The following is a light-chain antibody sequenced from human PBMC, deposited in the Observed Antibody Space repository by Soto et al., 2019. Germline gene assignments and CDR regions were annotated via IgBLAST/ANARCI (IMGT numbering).Light chain of an antibody. Sequence: EIVLTQAPGALSMYPGERATLSFRASQSVDSSDLAWFQQKPGQAPRLLIYGASRRATGIPDRFSGIGSGTEFTLTISRLEPEDSAVYYCQHHDSPFFVTFGPGTKVDI. V-gene: IGKV3-20*01. CDR2: GAS. J-gene: IGKJ3*01. CDR3: QHHDSPFFVT. CDR1: QSVDSSD.